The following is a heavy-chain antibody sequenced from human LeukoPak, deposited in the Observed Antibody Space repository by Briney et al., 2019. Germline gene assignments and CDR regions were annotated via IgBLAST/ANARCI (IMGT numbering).Heavy chain of an antibody. CDR1: GDSISSYY. V-gene: IGHV4-59*01. CDR3: ARGHCSSTSCYSWDEYYMDV. CDR2: IYYSGST. D-gene: IGHD2-2*01. J-gene: IGHJ6*03. Sequence: SETLSLTRAVSGDSISSYYWSWIREPLGRGLGCGGDIYYSGSTNYKPSLKSRVTISVDTSKNQYSLKLSSVPAADTAVYYCARGHCSSTSCYSWDEYYMDVWGKGTTVTVS.